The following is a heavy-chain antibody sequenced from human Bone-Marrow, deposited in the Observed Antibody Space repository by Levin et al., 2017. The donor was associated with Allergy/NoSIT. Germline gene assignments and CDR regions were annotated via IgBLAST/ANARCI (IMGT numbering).Heavy chain of an antibody. D-gene: IGHD2-2*01. Sequence: GGSLRLSCAASGFTFSSFAMHWVRQAPGKGLEWVAIIFYDGGKQFYADSVKGRFTVSRDNSKNTLYLEMNSLRDDDSAVYYCAREDSTAAISFDSWGQGTLVTVSS. V-gene: IGHV3-30*04. CDR1: GFTFSSFA. J-gene: IGHJ4*02. CDR2: IFYDGGKQ. CDR3: AREDSTAAISFDS.